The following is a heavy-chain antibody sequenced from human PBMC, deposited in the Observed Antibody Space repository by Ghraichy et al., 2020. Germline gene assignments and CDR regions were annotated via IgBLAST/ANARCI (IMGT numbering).Heavy chain of an antibody. Sequence: GALRLSCAASGFTFSSYAMSWVRQTPGKGLEWVSAISGSGGSTYYADSVKGRFTISRDNSKNTLYLQMNSLRAEDTAAYYCAKDQSGSYYPEYWGQGTLVTVSS. D-gene: IGHD1-26*01. CDR3: AKDQSGSYYPEY. CDR1: GFTFSSYA. CDR2: ISGSGGST. V-gene: IGHV3-23*01. J-gene: IGHJ4*02.